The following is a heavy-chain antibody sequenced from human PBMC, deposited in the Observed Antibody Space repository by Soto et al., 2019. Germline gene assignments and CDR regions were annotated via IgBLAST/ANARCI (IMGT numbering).Heavy chain of an antibody. CDR2: IYSGGST. D-gene: IGHD3-10*01. J-gene: IGHJ5*02. V-gene: IGHV3-53*04. CDR3: ARGRYYYGSGLWFDP. CDR1: GFTVSSNY. Sequence: EVQLVESGGGLVQPGGSLRLSCAASGFTVSSNYMSWVRQAPGKGLEWVSVIYSGGSTYYADSVKGRFTISRHNSKNTLYLQMNSLRAEDAAVYYCARGRYYYGSGLWFDPWGQGTLVTVSS.